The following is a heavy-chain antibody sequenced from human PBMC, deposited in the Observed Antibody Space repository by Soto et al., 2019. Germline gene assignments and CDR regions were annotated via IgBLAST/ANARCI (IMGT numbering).Heavy chain of an antibody. CDR1: GYTLTELS. Sequence: ASVKVSCKVSGYTLTELSMHWVRQAPGKGLEWMGGFDPEDGETIYAQKFQGRVTMTGDTSTDTAYMELSSLRSEDTAVYYCATSAFLEWFPNFDYWGQGTLVTVSS. CDR3: ATSAFLEWFPNFDY. D-gene: IGHD3-3*01. J-gene: IGHJ4*02. CDR2: FDPEDGET. V-gene: IGHV1-24*01.